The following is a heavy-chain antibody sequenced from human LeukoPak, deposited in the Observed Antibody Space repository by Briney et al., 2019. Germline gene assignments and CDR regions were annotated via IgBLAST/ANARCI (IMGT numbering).Heavy chain of an antibody. V-gene: IGHV2-5*01. Sequence: SGPTLLNPTPTLTLTFTFSGFSLSTRGVGVGWIRQPPGKALEWLALIYWNDDKRYTPSLKSRLTITKDTSKNQVVLTMTNMDPVDTATYYCAHSRRGDSQVPFDYWGQGTLVTVSS. CDR1: GFSLSTRGVG. CDR2: IYWNDDK. J-gene: IGHJ4*02. CDR3: AHSRRGDSQVPFDY. D-gene: IGHD2-2*01.